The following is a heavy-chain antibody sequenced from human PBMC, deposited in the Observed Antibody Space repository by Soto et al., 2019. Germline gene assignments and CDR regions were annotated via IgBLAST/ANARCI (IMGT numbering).Heavy chain of an antibody. CDR2: LSYDGNFA. V-gene: IGHV3-30*18. D-gene: IGHD1-26*01. J-gene: IGHJ4*02. Sequence: QMQLVESGGAVVQPGMSLRVSCAASGSSFISSGMHWVRQARDKGLEWVASLSYDGNFAHYADSVKGRFTISRDNSRKTFYLDMKSLRPDDSAVYYCAKGWFRSSDYWGQGTLVTVSS. CDR1: GSSFISSG. CDR3: AKGWFRSSDY.